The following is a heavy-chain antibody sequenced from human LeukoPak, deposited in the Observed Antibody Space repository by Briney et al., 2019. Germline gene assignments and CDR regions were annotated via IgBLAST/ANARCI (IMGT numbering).Heavy chain of an antibody. CDR3: AREGSSSWHFDY. CDR2: IKQDGSEK. D-gene: IGHD6-13*01. J-gene: IGHJ4*02. Sequence: PGGSLRLSCAASGFPFSSYAMSWVRQAPGKGLEWVANIKQDGSEKYYVDSVKGRFTISRDNAKNSLYLQMNSLRAEDTAVYYCAREGSSSWHFDYWGQGTLVTVSS. CDR1: GFPFSSYA. V-gene: IGHV3-7*01.